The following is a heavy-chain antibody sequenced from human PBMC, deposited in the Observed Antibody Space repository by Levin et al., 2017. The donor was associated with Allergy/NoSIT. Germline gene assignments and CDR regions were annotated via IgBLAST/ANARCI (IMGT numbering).Heavy chain of an antibody. J-gene: IGHJ5*02. Sequence: SQTLSLTCTVSGGSISSYYWSWIRQPAGKGLEWIGRIYTSGSTNYNPSLKSRVTMSVDTSKNQFSLKLSSVTAADTAVYYCAREDNQLLYGGWFDPWGQGTLVTVSS. D-gene: IGHD2-2*02. CDR3: AREDNQLLYGGWFDP. CDR1: GGSISSYY. CDR2: IYTSGST. V-gene: IGHV4-4*07.